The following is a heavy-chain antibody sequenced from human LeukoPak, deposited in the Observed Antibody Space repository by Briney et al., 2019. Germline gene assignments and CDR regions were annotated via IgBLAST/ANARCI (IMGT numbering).Heavy chain of an antibody. D-gene: IGHD4-23*01. CDR1: GFPFSSYW. J-gene: IGHJ4*02. CDR2: IKQDGSKK. V-gene: IGHV3-7*01. CDR3: ARGRPHGNDY. Sequence: GGSLRLSCVASGFPFSSYWMTWVRQAPGKGLEWVANIKQDGSKKSYVDSVKGRFTISRDNAKNTLYLQMNSLRVEDTAVYYCARGRPHGNDYWGQGTLVTVSS.